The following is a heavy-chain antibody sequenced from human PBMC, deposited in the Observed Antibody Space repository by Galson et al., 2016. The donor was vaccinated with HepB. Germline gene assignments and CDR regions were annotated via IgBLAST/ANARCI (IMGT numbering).Heavy chain of an antibody. D-gene: IGHD3-10*01. CDR2: LYYSGST. Sequence: SETLSLTCTVSGGSISSSSYYWGWIRQPPGKGLECIGSLYYSGSTYYNPSLKSRVTISVDTSKNQFSLRLSSVTAADTAVYYCARSTMLQAFDIWGQGTMVTVSS. J-gene: IGHJ3*02. V-gene: IGHV4-39*01. CDR3: ARSTMLQAFDI. CDR1: GGSISSSSYY.